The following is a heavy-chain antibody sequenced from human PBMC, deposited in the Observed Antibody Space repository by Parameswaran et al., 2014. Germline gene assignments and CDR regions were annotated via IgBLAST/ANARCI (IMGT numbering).Heavy chain of an antibody. Sequence: GESLKISCAASGFTFSPYSMHWVRQAPGKGLEWVAVIWYDGSNKYYADSVKGRFTISRDNSKNTLYLQMNSLRAEDTAVYYCARAGDYGGSYYFDYWGQGTLVTVSS. V-gene: IGHV3-33*08. J-gene: IGHJ4*02. D-gene: IGHD4-23*01. CDR3: ARAGDYGGSYYFDY. CDR1: GFTFSPYS. CDR2: IWYDGSNK.